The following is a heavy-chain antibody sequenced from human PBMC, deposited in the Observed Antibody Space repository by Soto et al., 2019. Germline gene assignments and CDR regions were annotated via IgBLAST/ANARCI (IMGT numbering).Heavy chain of an antibody. J-gene: IGHJ6*02. CDR3: ARGPYVIAVAGPGDYYYYGMDV. Sequence: GGSLRLSCAASGFTFSSYWMHWVRQAPGKGLVWVSRINSDGSSSSYADSVKGRSTISRDNAKNTLYLQMNSLRAEDTAVYYCARGPYVIAVAGPGDYYYYGMDVWGQGTTVTVSS. D-gene: IGHD6-19*01. V-gene: IGHV3-74*01. CDR1: GFTFSSYW. CDR2: INSDGSSS.